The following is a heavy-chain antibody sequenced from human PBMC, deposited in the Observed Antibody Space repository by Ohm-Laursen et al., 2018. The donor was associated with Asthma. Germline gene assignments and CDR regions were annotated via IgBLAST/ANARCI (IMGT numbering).Heavy chain of an antibody. CDR2: VWSDGSRE. CDR3: AGGIETGSYLLSY. J-gene: IGHJ4*01. V-gene: IGHV3-33*01. Sequence: SLRLSCAASGFSFSTSGMHWVRQAPGKGLEWVAIVWSDGSRENYADSVRGRFSISRDNSKDTLYLQMNSLRAEDMAVYFCAGGIETGSYLLSYWGQGTLVTVSS. D-gene: IGHD3-10*01. CDR1: GFSFSTSG.